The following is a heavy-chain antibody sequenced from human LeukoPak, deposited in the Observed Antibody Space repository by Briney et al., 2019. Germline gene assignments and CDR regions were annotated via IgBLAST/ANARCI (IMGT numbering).Heavy chain of an antibody. CDR3: AREWYSSSRSQFDP. J-gene: IGHJ5*02. Sequence: SETLSLTCTVSGGSISSYYWSWIRQPAGKGLEWIGRIYTSGSTNYNPSLKSRVTMSVDTSKNQFSLRLSSVTAADTAVYYCAREWYSSSRSQFDPWGQGTLVTVSS. CDR2: IYTSGST. V-gene: IGHV4-4*07. D-gene: IGHD6-13*01. CDR1: GGSISSYY.